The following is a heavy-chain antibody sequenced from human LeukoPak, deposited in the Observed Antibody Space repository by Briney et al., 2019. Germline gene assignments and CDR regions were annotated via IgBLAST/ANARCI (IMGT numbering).Heavy chain of an antibody. CDR3: ARVRGIFGVVITSYNWFDP. Sequence: SVKVSCKASGGTFSSYTISWVRQAPGQGLEWMGRINPILGIANYAQKFQGRVTITADKSTSTAYMELSSLRSEDTAVYYCARVRGIFGVVITSYNWFDPWGQGTLVTVSS. D-gene: IGHD3-3*01. V-gene: IGHV1-69*02. CDR2: INPILGIA. J-gene: IGHJ5*02. CDR1: GGTFSSYT.